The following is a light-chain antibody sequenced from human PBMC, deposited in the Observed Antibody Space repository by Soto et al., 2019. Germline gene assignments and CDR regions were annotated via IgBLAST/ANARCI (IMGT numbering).Light chain of an antibody. CDR1: QSVSTS. CDR2: QAS. V-gene: IGKV1-5*03. Sequence: DIQMTQSPSTLSASVGDRLTITCRASQSVSTSLAWYQQKPGIAPKLLIYQASSLENGVPSRFSGSGSGTEFTLTISSLQPDDFATYYCRQYNSYRTFGQGTKVDIK. J-gene: IGKJ1*01. CDR3: RQYNSYRT.